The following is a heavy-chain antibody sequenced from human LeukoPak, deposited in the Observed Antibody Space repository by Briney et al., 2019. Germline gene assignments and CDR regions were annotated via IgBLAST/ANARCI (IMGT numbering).Heavy chain of an antibody. CDR1: GGSISPYD. CDR2: IHYIGTT. CDR3: ARHGVHSFYYYGLDV. J-gene: IGHJ6*02. Sequence: PSETLSLTCAVSGGSISPYDWSWIRQAPGKGLEWIGYIHYIGTTNYNPSLKSRATISVDTSKNQFSLKVNSLTAADTAVYYCARHGVHSFYYYGLDVWGQGTTVTVSS. D-gene: IGHD3-10*01. V-gene: IGHV4-59*08.